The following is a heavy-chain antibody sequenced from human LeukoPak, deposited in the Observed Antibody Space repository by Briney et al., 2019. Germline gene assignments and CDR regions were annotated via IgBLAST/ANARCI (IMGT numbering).Heavy chain of an antibody. V-gene: IGHV1-2*02. J-gene: IGHJ4*02. D-gene: IGHD6-6*01. CDR3: ARDLQYSSSPTPEGVDY. CDR1: GYTFTGYY. Sequence: GASVKVSCKASGYTFTGYYMHWVRQAPGQGLEWMGWINPNSGGTNYAQKFQGRVTMTRDTSISTAYMELSRLRSDDTAVYYCARDLQYSSSPTPEGVDYWGQGPLVTVSS. CDR2: INPNSGGT.